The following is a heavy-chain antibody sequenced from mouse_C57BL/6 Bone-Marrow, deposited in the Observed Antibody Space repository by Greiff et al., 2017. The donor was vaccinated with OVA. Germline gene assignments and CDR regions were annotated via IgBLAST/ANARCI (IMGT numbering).Heavy chain of an antibody. CDR3: ARDTTVVAPFAY. J-gene: IGHJ3*01. Sequence: QVQLQQSGAELARPGASVTLSCKASGYTFTSYGISWVKQRTGQGLEWIGEIYPRSGNTYYNEKFKGKATLTADKSSSTAYMELRSLTSEDSAVYFCARDTTVVAPFAYWGQGTLVTVSA. CDR2: IYPRSGNT. D-gene: IGHD1-1*01. CDR1: GYTFTSYG. V-gene: IGHV1-81*01.